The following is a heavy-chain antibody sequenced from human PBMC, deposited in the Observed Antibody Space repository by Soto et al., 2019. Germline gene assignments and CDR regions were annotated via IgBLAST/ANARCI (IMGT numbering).Heavy chain of an antibody. Sequence: SEALSLTCTVSYPSINKYHWTWIRQTPWKGLEWIAYIYYTETTNFNPSLKRRVTISMDTSKNQFSLNLRSVTASDTAVYYCATLRGLGEVSPYFDYWGQGRMVT. CDR1: YPSINKYH. CDR2: IYYTETT. D-gene: IGHD3-10*01. CDR3: ATLRGLGEVSPYFDY. J-gene: IGHJ4*02. V-gene: IGHV4-59*08.